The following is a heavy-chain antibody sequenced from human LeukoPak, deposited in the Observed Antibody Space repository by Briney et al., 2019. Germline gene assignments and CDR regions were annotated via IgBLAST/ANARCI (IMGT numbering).Heavy chain of an antibody. V-gene: IGHV4-38-2*02. CDR1: GYSISSGYY. CDR2: IYHSGST. J-gene: IGHJ3*02. CDR3: ARVVGSGSYYVDAFDI. Sequence: SETLSLTRTVSGYSISSGYYWGWIRQPPGKGLEWIGSIYHSGSTYYNPSLKSRVTISVDTSKNQFSLKLSSVTAADTAVYYCARVVGSGSYYVDAFDIWGQGTMVTVSS. D-gene: IGHD3-10*01.